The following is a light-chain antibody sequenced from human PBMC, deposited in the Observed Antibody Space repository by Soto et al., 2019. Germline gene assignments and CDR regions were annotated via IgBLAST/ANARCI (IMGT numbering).Light chain of an antibody. V-gene: IGLV1-51*01. CDR2: DNN. CDR1: SSNIGNNY. CDR3: GTWDSSLSAYV. Sequence: VLTHPPSVSAAPGQKVTISCSGSSSNIGNNYVSWYQQLPGTAPKLLIYDNNKRPSGIPDRFSGSKSGTSATLGITGLQTRDEADYYCGTWDSSLSAYVFGTGTMVTVL. J-gene: IGLJ1*01.